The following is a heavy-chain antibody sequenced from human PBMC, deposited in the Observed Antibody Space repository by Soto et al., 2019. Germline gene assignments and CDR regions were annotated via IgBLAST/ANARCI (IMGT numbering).Heavy chain of an antibody. J-gene: IGHJ4*02. D-gene: IGHD3-22*01. CDR1: GFTFGDYA. CDR3: TRAHYYDSSGYYFDY. CDR2: IRSKAYGGTT. V-gene: IGHV3-49*04. Sequence: AGGSLRLSCTASGFTFGDYAMSWVRQAPGKGLEWVGFIRSKAYGGTTEYAASVKGRFTISRDDSKSIAYLQMNSLKTEDTAVYYCTRAHYYDSSGYYFDYWGQGTLVTVSS.